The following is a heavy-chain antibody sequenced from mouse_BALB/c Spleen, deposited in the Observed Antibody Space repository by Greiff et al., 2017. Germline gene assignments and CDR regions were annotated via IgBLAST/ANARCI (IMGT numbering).Heavy chain of an antibody. Sequence: EVQLQESGGDLVKPGGSLKLSCAASGFTFSSYGMSWVRQTPDKRLEWVATISSGGSYTYYPDSVKGRFTISRDNAKNTLYLQMSSLKSEDTAMYYCARQGKRAMDYWGQGTSVTVSS. J-gene: IGHJ4*01. V-gene: IGHV5-6*01. CDR2: ISSGGSYT. CDR1: GFTFSSYG. D-gene: IGHD2-1*01. CDR3: ARQGKRAMDY.